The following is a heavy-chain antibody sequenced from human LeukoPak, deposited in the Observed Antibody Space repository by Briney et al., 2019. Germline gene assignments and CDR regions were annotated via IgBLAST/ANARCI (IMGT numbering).Heavy chain of an antibody. V-gene: IGHV3-23*01. CDR3: AKDQRLGAFDI. D-gene: IGHD3-16*01. CDR1: GFAFSIYG. Sequence: GGSLRLSCAASGFAFSIYGMGWVRQAPGKGLEWVSSISDNGGNTYYADSAKGRFTISRDNSKNTLYLQMTSLRAEDTALYYCAKDQRLGAFDIWGQGTMVTVSS. J-gene: IGHJ3*02. CDR2: ISDNGGNT.